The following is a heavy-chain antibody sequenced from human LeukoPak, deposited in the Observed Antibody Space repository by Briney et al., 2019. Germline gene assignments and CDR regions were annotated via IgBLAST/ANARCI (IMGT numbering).Heavy chain of an antibody. CDR2: IYYSGST. D-gene: IGHD3-22*01. V-gene: IGHV4-59*01. CDR1: GGSISSYY. CDR3: ARATYYYDSSGYYGFDY. J-gene: IGHJ4*02. Sequence: SETLSLTCTVSGGSISSYYWSWIRQPPGKGLEWIGYIYYSGSTNYNPSVKSRVTISVDTSKNQFSLKLSSVTAADTAVYYCARATYYYDSSGYYGFDYWGQGTLVTVSS.